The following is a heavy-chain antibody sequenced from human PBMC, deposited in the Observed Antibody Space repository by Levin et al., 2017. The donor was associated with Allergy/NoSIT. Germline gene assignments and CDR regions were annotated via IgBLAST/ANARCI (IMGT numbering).Heavy chain of an antibody. Sequence: GGSLRLSCAASGFTVSSNYMSWVRQAPGKGLEWVSLIYSGGSTYYADSVKGRFTISRDNSKNTLYLQMNSLRAEDTAVYYCARDVGCSGGRCYSGYFQHWGQGTLVTVSS. CDR1: GFTVSSNY. CDR3: ARDVGCSGGRCYSGYFQH. V-gene: IGHV3-53*01. D-gene: IGHD2-15*01. J-gene: IGHJ1*01. CDR2: IYSGGST.